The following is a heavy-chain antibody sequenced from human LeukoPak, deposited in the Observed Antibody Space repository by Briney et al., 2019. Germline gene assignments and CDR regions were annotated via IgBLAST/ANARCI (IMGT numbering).Heavy chain of an antibody. V-gene: IGHV4-39*01. D-gene: IGHD3-22*01. J-gene: IGHJ4*02. CDR1: GGSISSSSYY. CDR2: IYYSGST. Sequence: SETLSLTCTVSGGSISSSSYYWGWIRQPPGKGLEWTGSIYYSGSTYYNPSLKSRVTISVDTSKNQFSLKLSSVTAADTAVYYCARRHHPFYYYDSRGVFFDYWGQGTLVTVSS. CDR3: ARRHHPFYYYDSRGVFFDY.